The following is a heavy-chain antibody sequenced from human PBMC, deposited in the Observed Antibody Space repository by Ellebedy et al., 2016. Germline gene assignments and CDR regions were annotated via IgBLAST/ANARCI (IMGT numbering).Heavy chain of an antibody. CDR2: IHAGGAT. Sequence: GESLKISCAASGFTFSTYSMNWVRQAPGAGLDWVSIIHAGGATFYADSVKGRFTMSRDISKNTVYLQMDSLRVEDTAVYYCVRGINSDSWGQGTLVTVSS. D-gene: IGHD1-14*01. J-gene: IGHJ4*02. CDR3: VRGINSDS. CDR1: GFTFSTYS. V-gene: IGHV3-53*01.